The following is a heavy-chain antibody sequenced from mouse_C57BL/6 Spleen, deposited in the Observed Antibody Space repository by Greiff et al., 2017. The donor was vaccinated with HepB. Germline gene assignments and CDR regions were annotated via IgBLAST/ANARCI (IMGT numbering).Heavy chain of an antibody. CDR1: GYTFTDYE. CDR3: TRGYYYGSSPLLFDY. J-gene: IGHJ2*01. Sequence: VQLVESGAELVRPGASVTLSCKASGYTFTDYEMHWVKQTPVHGLEWIGAIDPETGGTAYNQKFKGKAILTADKSSSTAYMELRSLTSEDSAVYYCTRGYYYGSSPLLFDYWGQGTTLTVAS. D-gene: IGHD1-1*01. V-gene: IGHV1-15*01. CDR2: IDPETGGT.